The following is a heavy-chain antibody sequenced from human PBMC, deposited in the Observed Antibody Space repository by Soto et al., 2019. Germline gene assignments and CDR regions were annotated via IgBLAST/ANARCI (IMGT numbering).Heavy chain of an antibody. CDR3: ARGGYSGYDDAFDI. Sequence: GGSLRLSCAASGFDASVNFMTWIRQAPGKGLEWVSAIGTAGDTYYPGSVKGRFTISRENAKNSLYLQMNSLRAGDTAVYYCARGGYSGYDDAFDIWGQGTMVTVSS. CDR1: GFDASVNF. CDR2: IGTAGDT. D-gene: IGHD5-12*01. V-gene: IGHV3-13*01. J-gene: IGHJ3*02.